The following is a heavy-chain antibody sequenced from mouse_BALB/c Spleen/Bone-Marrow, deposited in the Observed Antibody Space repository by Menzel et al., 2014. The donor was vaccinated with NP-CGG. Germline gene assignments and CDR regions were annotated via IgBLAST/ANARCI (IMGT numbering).Heavy chain of an antibody. D-gene: IGHD2-2*01. J-gene: IGHJ2*01. CDR3: ARSSYGYDRQAYCFDY. CDR1: GFTFSSFG. Sequence: DVHLVESGGGLVQPGGSRKLSCAASGFTFSSFGMHWVRQAPEKGLEWVAYISSGSSTIYYADTVKGRFTISRDNPKNTLFLQMTSLRSEDTAMYYCARSSYGYDRQAYCFDYWGQGTTLTVSA. CDR2: ISSGSSTI. V-gene: IGHV5-17*02.